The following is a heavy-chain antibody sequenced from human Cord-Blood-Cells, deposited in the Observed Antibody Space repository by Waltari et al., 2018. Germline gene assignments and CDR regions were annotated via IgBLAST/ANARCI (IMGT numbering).Heavy chain of an antibody. CDR3: ARYSSGWGASDYGMDV. Sequence: QVQLQESGPGLVKPSGTLSLTCAVSGGSISSSNWWSWVRQPPGKGLEWIGEIYHSGSTNKNPSLKSRVTISVDKSKNQFSLKLNSVTAADTAVYYCARYSSGWGASDYGMDVWGQGTTVTVSS. D-gene: IGHD6-19*01. CDR1: GGSISSSNW. CDR2: IYHSGST. J-gene: IGHJ6*02. V-gene: IGHV4-4*02.